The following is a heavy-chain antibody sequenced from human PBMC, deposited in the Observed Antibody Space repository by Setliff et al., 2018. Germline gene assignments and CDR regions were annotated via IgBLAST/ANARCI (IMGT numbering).Heavy chain of an antibody. Sequence: GGSLRLSCAASGFTFDDYDMHWVRQVPGKGLEWVSGISTNSAIVVYADSVKGRFTIYRDNAKNSLYLQMNSLRPEDTAVYYCARVPTSDTYWGFSDYYHMDVWGKGTSVTVSS. V-gene: IGHV3-9*01. CDR2: ISTNSAIV. J-gene: IGHJ6*03. CDR1: GFTFDDYD. CDR3: ARVPTSDTYWGFSDYYHMDV. D-gene: IGHD7-27*01.